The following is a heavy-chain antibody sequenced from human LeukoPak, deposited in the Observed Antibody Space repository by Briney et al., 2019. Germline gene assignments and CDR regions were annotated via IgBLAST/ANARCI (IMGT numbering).Heavy chain of an antibody. D-gene: IGHD3-22*01. Sequence: GGSLRLSCAASGFTFSDYYMSWIRQAPGKGLEWISYISSSGETKYYADSVKGRFTSSRDSAKNSLYLQMTSLRAEDTAVYYCARVTTYYYDSDSYFDAFDIWGQGTTVTVTS. V-gene: IGHV3-11*01. CDR1: GFTFSDYY. CDR2: ISSSGETK. CDR3: ARVTTYYYDSDSYFDAFDI. J-gene: IGHJ3*02.